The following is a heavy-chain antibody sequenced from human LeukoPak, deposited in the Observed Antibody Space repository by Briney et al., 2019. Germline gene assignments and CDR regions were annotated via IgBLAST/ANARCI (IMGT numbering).Heavy chain of an antibody. CDR3: ARASSTSCYGSSSCYDY. Sequence: SVKVSCKASGGTFSSYAISWVRQAPGQGLEWMGGIIPIFGTANYAQKFQGRVTITTDESTSTAYMEPSSLRSEDTAVYYCARASSTSCYGSSSCYDYWGQGTLVTVSS. J-gene: IGHJ4*02. D-gene: IGHD2-2*01. CDR1: GGTFSSYA. CDR2: IIPIFGTA. V-gene: IGHV1-69*05.